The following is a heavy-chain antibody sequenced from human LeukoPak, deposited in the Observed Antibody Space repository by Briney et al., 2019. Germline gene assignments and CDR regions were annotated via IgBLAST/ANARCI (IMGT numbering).Heavy chain of an antibody. D-gene: IGHD1-26*01. V-gene: IGHV3-30*02. CDR1: GFTFSSYG. CDR3: AKDPTSGSYQAHFES. CDR2: IRYDGSNK. J-gene: IGHJ4*02. Sequence: PGGSLRLSCAASGFTFSSYGMHWVRQAPGKGLEWVAFIRYDGSNKYHADSVKGRFTISRDNSKNTLYLQMNSLRAEDTAVYYCAKDPTSGSYQAHFESWGQGTLVTVSS.